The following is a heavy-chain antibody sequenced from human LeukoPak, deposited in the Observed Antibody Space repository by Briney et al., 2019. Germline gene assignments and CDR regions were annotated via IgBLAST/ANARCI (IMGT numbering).Heavy chain of an antibody. CDR3: ARGSSIVVVPAAHNWFDP. D-gene: IGHD2-2*01. J-gene: IGHJ5*02. CDR1: GGSFSGYY. CDR2: INHSGST. Sequence: SETLSLTCAVYGGSFSGYYWSWIRQPPGKGLEWIGEINHSGSTDYNPSLKSRVTISVDTSKNQFSLKLSSVTAADTAVYYCARGSSIVVVPAAHNWFDPWGQGTLVTVSS. V-gene: IGHV4-34*01.